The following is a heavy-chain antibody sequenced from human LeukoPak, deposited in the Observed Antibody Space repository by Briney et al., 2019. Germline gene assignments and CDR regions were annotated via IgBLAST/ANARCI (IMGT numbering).Heavy chain of an antibody. CDR2: ISGSGGST. D-gene: IGHD2-2*01. J-gene: IGHJ4*02. V-gene: IGHV3-23*01. CDR1: GFTFSSYA. CDR3: ARLLPIVVVPAAMSDFDY. Sequence: GGSLRLSCAASGFTFSSYAMSWVRQAPRKGLEWVSAISGSGGSTYYADSVKGRFTISRDNSKNTLYLQMNSLRAEDTAVYYCARLLPIVVVPAAMSDFDYWGQGTLVTVSS.